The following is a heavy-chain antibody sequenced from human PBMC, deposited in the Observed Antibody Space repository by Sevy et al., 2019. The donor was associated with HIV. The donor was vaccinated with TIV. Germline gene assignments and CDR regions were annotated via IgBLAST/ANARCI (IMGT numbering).Heavy chain of an antibody. J-gene: IGHJ4*02. V-gene: IGHV3-9*01. CDR3: VKDSYYDSSGYFDY. D-gene: IGHD3-22*01. CDR1: GFTFDDYA. Sequence: GGSLRLSCAVSGFTFDDYALHWVRQAPGKGLEWVSGISWNSGRIGYADSVKGRFTISRDNAKNSLYLQMNSLRIEDTAVYYCVKDSYYDSSGYFDYWGQGTLVTVSS. CDR2: ISWNSGRI.